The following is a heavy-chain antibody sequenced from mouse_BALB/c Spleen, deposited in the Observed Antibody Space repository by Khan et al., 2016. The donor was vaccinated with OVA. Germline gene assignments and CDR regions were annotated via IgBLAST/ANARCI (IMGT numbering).Heavy chain of an antibody. CDR2: IWSDGST. D-gene: IGHD2-3*01. Sequence: QVQLQQSGPGLVAPSQSLSITCTVSGFSLTSYGVHWVRQPPGKGLEWLVVIWSDGSTNYNSVLKSRLSISKDNSKSQVFLKMNSLQTDDTAIYYCARWFDGYSSLYAMDYWGQGTSGTGSS. CDR3: ARWFDGYSSLYAMDY. J-gene: IGHJ4*01. CDR1: GFSLTSYG. V-gene: IGHV2-6*02.